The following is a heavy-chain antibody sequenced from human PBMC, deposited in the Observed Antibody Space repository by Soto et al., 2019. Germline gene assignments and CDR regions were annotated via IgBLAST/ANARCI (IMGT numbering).Heavy chain of an antibody. V-gene: IGHV3-23*01. CDR2: IIDSGGYT. CDR1: GYTFTSYY. J-gene: IGHJ6*02. Sequence: SCKASGYTFTSYYMNWVRQAPGKGLEWVSAIIDSGGYTYYADSVKGRFTISRDNSKNTLYLQMNSLRAEDTALYYCAKETYYYYGMDVWGQGTTVTVSS. CDR3: AKETYYYYGMDV.